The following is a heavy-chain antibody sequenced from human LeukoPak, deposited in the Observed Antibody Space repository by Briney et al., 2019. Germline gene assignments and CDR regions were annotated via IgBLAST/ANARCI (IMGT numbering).Heavy chain of an antibody. J-gene: IGHJ4*02. CDR1: GFTVSSNY. Sequence: GGSLRLSCAASGFTVSSNYMSWVRQTPGKGLEWVSVIYSGGSTYYADFVKGRFTISRDNSKNTLHLQMNSLRAEDTAVYYCAKGYSTNWYLFDYWGQGSLVTVSS. CDR2: IYSGGST. D-gene: IGHD6-13*01. CDR3: AKGYSTNWYLFDY. V-gene: IGHV3-53*01.